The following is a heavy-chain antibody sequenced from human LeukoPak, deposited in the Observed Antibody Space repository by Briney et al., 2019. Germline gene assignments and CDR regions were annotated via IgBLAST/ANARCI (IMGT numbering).Heavy chain of an antibody. Sequence: GGSLRLSCAASGFTFSDHYMDWVRQAPGKGLQWVGRSRNKVISYITQYAASVKGRFTISRDDSKNSLYLQMNSLKTEDTAVYYCARPSSPYSEADYWGQGTLVTVSS. CDR2: SRNKVISYIT. CDR3: ARPSSPYSEADY. CDR1: GFTFSDHY. V-gene: IGHV3-72*01. J-gene: IGHJ4*02. D-gene: IGHD4-11*01.